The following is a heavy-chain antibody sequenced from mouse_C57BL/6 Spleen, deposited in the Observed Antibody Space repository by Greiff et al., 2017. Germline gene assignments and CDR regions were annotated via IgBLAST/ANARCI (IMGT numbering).Heavy chain of an antibody. CDR1: GFTFSNYW. CDR3: TGKLRRDYAMDY. D-gene: IGHD2-4*01. J-gene: IGHJ4*01. V-gene: IGHV6-3*01. Sequence: DVMLVESGGGLVQPGGSMKLSCVASGFTFSNYWMNWVRQSPEKGLEWVAQIRLKSDNYATHYAESVKGRFTISRDDSKSSVYLQMNNLRAEDTGIDYCTGKLRRDYAMDYWGQGTAVTVSS. CDR2: IRLKSDNYAT.